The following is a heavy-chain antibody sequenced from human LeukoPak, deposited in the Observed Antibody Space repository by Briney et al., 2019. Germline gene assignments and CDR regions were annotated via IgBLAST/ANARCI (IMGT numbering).Heavy chain of an antibody. Sequence: PGRSVTLSCAASGFTFSSYAMHGVRQAPGKGLEWVAVISYDGSNKYYADSVKGRFTISRDNSKNTLYLQMNSLRAEDTAVYYCAREQGYSSGPDAFDIWGQGTMVTVSS. CDR1: GFTFSSYA. CDR2: ISYDGSNK. D-gene: IGHD6-19*01. V-gene: IGHV3-30-3*01. J-gene: IGHJ3*02. CDR3: AREQGYSSGPDAFDI.